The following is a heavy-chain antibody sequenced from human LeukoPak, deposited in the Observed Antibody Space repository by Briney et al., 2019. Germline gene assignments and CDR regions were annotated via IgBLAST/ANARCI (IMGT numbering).Heavy chain of an antibody. Sequence: GGSLRLSCAASGFTFISYAIHWVRQAPGKGLEWVAVISYDGSNKYYADSVKGRFTISRDNSKNTLYLQMNSLRAEDTAVYYCARDYGDYSYYFDYWGQGTLVTVSS. CDR1: GFTFISYA. V-gene: IGHV3-30*04. CDR2: ISYDGSNK. D-gene: IGHD4-17*01. J-gene: IGHJ4*02. CDR3: ARDYGDYSYYFDY.